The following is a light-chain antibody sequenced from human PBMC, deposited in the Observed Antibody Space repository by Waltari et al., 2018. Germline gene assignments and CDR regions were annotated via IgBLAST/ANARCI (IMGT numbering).Light chain of an antibody. CDR1: RSNIGNFA. V-gene: IGLV1-44*01. J-gene: IGLJ2*01. Sequence: QPVLPQPPSTSGTPGQRVTISCSGSRSNIGNFAVHWYQHLPQTAPQLLIYSDYQRPSWVPDRCSCSKSGTSVSLAISGLQSEDEADYYCATWDDSLNGVVFGGGTKLTVL. CDR3: ATWDDSLNGVV. CDR2: SDY.